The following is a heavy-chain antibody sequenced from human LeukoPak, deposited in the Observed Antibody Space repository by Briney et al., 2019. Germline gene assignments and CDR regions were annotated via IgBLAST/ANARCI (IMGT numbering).Heavy chain of an antibody. D-gene: IGHD3-10*01. CDR1: GGSISSGDYY. V-gene: IGHV4-30-4*01. J-gene: IGHJ4*02. CDR2: IYYSGST. Sequence: SETLSLTCTVSGGSISSGDYYWSWIRQPPGKGLEWIGYIYYSGSTYYNPSLKSRVTISVDTSKNQFSLKLSSVTAADTAVYYCARGNGPDTMVRGVINYYFDYWGQGTLVTVSS. CDR3: ARGNGPDTMVRGVINYYFDY.